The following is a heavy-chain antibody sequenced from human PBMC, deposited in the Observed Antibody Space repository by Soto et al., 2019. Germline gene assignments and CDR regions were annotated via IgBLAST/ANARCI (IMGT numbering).Heavy chain of an antibody. Sequence: QVQLQQWGAGLLKPSETLSLTCAVYGGSFSGYYWSWIRQPPGKGLEWIGEINHSGSTNYNPSLKSRVTISVDTSKNQFSLKLSSVTAADTAVYCCASGGTTVTRGFGYWGQGTLVTVSS. CDR1: GGSFSGYY. J-gene: IGHJ4*02. V-gene: IGHV4-34*01. D-gene: IGHD4-4*01. CDR2: INHSGST. CDR3: ASGGTTVTRGFGY.